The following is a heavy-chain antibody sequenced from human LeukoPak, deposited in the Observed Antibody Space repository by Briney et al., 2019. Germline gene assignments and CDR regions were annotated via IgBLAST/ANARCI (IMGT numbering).Heavy chain of an antibody. CDR3: ARDLKTLITMIAAYYYVPARGNLNFDS. V-gene: IGHV3-48*03. J-gene: IGHJ4*02. CDR1: GFTFSSYE. Sequence: GGSLRLSCAASGFTFSSYEMNWVRQAPGKGLEWVSYITSGASTIYYADSVKGRFTISRDNAKNSLHLQMNSLRAEDTAAYSCARDLKTLITMIAAYYYVPARGNLNFDSWGQGTLVTVSS. D-gene: IGHD3-22*01. CDR2: ITSGASTI.